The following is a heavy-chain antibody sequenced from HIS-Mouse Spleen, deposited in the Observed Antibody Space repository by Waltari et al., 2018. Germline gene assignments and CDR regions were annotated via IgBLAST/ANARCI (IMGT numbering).Heavy chain of an antibody. V-gene: IGHV4-39*07. CDR3: AREIPYSSSWYDWYFDL. CDR2: IYYSGGH. J-gene: IGHJ2*01. CDR1: GGSISSSRYY. Sequence: QLQLQESGPGLVKPSETLSLTCTVSGGSISSSRYYWGWIRQPPGKGLEWIGSIYYSGGHYDHPSLKSRGTISVDTTKNQFSLKLSSVTAADTAVYYCAREIPYSSSWYDWYFDLWGRGTLVTVSS. D-gene: IGHD6-13*01.